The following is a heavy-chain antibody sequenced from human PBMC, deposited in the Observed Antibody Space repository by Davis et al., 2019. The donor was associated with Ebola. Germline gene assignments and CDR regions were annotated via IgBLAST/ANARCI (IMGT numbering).Heavy chain of an antibody. CDR1: GFTFSDAW. Sequence: PGGSLRLSCVASGFTFSDAWMTWVRQAPGKGLEWVGRIKSKTDGGTTDYAAPVKGRFTISRDDSKNTLYLQMNSLKTEDTAVYYCTTAVRAKDTSVGTRFDPWGQGTLVTVSS. V-gene: IGHV3-15*01. J-gene: IGHJ5*02. CDR2: IKSKTDGGTT. CDR3: TTAVRAKDTSVGTRFDP. D-gene: IGHD6-13*01.